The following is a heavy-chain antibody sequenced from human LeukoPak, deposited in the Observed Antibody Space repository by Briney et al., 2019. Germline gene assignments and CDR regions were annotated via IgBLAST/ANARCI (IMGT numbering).Heavy chain of an antibody. CDR3: ARPQGYQRLDIEY. D-gene: IGHD2-2*01. J-gene: IGHJ4*02. Sequence: PSETLSLTCTVSGGSISSSRYYWGWIRQPPGKGLEWIGRIYYSASTYYNPSLKSRVTISVDTSKIQFSLKLSSVTAADTAVYYCARPQGYQRLDIEYWSQGTLVTVSS. CDR2: IYYSAST. CDR1: GGSISSSRYY. V-gene: IGHV4-39*01.